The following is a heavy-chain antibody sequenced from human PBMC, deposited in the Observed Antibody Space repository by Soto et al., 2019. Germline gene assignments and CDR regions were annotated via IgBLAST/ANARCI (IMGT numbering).Heavy chain of an antibody. CDR3: ARAVATWDAFDI. Sequence: ASVKVSCKASGYTFTSHYMHWVRQAPGQGLEWMGIINPSGGSTGYAQKFQDRVTMTRDMSTNTVYMELSSLTFEDTAMYYCARAVATWDAFDIWGQGTMVTVSS. V-gene: IGHV1-46*01. CDR1: GYTFTSHY. J-gene: IGHJ3*02. CDR2: INPSGGST. D-gene: IGHD5-12*01.